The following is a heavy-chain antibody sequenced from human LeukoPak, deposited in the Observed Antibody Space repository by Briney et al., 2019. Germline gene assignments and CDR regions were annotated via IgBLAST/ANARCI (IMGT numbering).Heavy chain of an antibody. J-gene: IGHJ6*03. CDR1: GYTFTGYY. D-gene: IGHD1-1*01. CDR2: INPDSGGT. CDR3: ARDLRADQLEQVMDV. Sequence: ASVKVSCKASGYTFTGYYMHWVRQAPGQGLEWMGWINPDSGGTNYAQKFQGRVTMTRDTSISTAYMELSRLRSDDTAVYYCARDLRADQLEQVMDVWGKGTTVTISS. V-gene: IGHV1-2*02.